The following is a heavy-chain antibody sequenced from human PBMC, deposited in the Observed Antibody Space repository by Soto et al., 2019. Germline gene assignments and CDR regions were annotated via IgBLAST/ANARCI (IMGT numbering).Heavy chain of an antibody. Sequence: SETLSLTCTVSGGSISSYYWSWIRQPPGKGLEWIGYIYYSGSTNYNPSLKSRVTISVDTSKNQFSLKLSSVTAADTAVYYCARGISSSWYGYYYYGMDVWGQGTKVTVSS. D-gene: IGHD6-13*01. CDR3: ARGISSSWYGYYYYGMDV. CDR1: GGSISSYY. V-gene: IGHV4-59*01. J-gene: IGHJ6*02. CDR2: IYYSGST.